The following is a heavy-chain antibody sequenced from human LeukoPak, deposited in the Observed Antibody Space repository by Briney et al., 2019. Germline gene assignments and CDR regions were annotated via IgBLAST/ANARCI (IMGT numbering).Heavy chain of an antibody. CDR2: ISYDGSNK. CDR1: GFTFSSYG. CDR3: AKSLGYSSGL. J-gene: IGHJ4*02. Sequence: GGSLRLSCAASGFTFSSYGMHWVRQAPGKGLEWVAVISYDGSNKYYADSVKGRFTISRDNSKNTLYLQMNSLRAEDTAVYYCAKSLGYSSGLWGQGTLVTVSS. D-gene: IGHD6-19*01. V-gene: IGHV3-30*18.